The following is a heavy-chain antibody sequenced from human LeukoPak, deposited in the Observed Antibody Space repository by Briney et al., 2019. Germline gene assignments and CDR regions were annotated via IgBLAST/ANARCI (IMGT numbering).Heavy chain of an antibody. CDR1: GFTFSSYA. CDR2: IKQDGSKK. J-gene: IGHJ4*02. D-gene: IGHD5-24*01. V-gene: IGHV3-7*04. CDR3: TRVGYIDEGIDY. Sequence: GRSLRLSCAASGFTFSSYAMHWVRQAPGKGLEWVANIKQDGSKKSYVDSVKGRFTISRDNAKNSLYLQMNSLRAEDTAIYYCTRVGYIDEGIDYWGQGTLVTVSS.